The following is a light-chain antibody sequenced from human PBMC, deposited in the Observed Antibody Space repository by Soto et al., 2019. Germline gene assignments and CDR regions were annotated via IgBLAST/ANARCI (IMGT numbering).Light chain of an antibody. CDR3: QQANSFPLT. V-gene: IGKV1-12*01. Sequence: DIQMTQSPSTLSASVGDRVTITCRAIQSISSWLAWYQQKPGKAPKLLVYAASILQSGVPSRFSGSGSGTDFTLTISSLQPEDFTTYYCQQANSFPLTFGGGTRLEIK. CDR2: AAS. J-gene: IGKJ5*01. CDR1: QSISSW.